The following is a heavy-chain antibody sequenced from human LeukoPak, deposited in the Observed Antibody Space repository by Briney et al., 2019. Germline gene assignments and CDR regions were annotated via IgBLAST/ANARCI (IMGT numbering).Heavy chain of an antibody. V-gene: IGHV4-4*07. CDR1: GGSISSYY. CDR2: IYTSGST. D-gene: IGHD1-26*01. J-gene: IGHJ4*02. Sequence: SETLSLTCTVSGGSISSYYWSWIRQPAGMGLEWIGRIYTSGSTNYNPSLKSRVTMSVDTSKNQFSLKLSSVTAADTAVYYCAREIPLVGATDYWGQGTLVTVSS. CDR3: AREIPLVGATDY.